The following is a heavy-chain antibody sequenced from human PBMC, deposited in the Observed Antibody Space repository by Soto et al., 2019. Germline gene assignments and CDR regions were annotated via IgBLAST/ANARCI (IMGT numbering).Heavy chain of an antibody. J-gene: IGHJ4*02. CDR1: GYTFTTHL. D-gene: IGHD4-17*01. V-gene: IGHV1-3*04. CDR3: ARGEFGDHFDY. CDR2: INTGNGNT. Sequence: QVQLEQSGAEEKKPGASVKISCKASGYTFTTHLIHWVRQAPGEGLEWMGWINTGNGNTEYSQKLQGRVTISTDTSANRVYTEVSSLRSEDTAVYHCARGEFGDHFDYWGQGTLVTVSS.